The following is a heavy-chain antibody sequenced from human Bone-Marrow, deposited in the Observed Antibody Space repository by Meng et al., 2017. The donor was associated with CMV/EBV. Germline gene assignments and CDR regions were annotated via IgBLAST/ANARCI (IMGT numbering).Heavy chain of an antibody. CDR3: ARGVMDLDY. J-gene: IGHJ4*02. V-gene: IGHV3-23*01. CDR2: ISGRSEST. Sequence: RLCCAASGFTFSSSAMTWVRQAPGKGVEWVSGISGRSESTYYADSVRGRFTISRDNSKNTLYLQMNSLRAEDTAIYYCARGVMDLDYWGQGTLVTVSS. D-gene: IGHD3-16*01. CDR1: GFTFSSSA.